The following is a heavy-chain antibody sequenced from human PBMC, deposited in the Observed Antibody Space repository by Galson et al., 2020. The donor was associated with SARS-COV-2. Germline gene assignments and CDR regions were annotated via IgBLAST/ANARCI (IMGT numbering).Heavy chain of an antibody. CDR3: ARGLIGYSSSWYSIYYYYYGMDV. Sequence: ASVKVSCKASGYTFTSYDINWVRQATGQGLEWMGWMNPNSGNTGYAQKFQGRVTMTRNTSISTAYMELSSLRSEDTAVYYCARGLIGYSSSWYSIYYYYYGMDVWGQGTTVTVSS. J-gene: IGHJ6*02. CDR1: GYTFTSYD. D-gene: IGHD6-13*01. CDR2: MNPNSGNT. V-gene: IGHV1-8*01.